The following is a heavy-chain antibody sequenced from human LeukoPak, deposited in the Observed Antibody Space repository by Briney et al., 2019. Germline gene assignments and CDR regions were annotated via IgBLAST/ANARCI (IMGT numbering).Heavy chain of an antibody. CDR2: IKEDGSEK. Sequence: GGSLRLSCAAAGFTFSRYWMSWVRQATGKGLECVAKIKEDGSEKHYVDSVKGRFTISRDNAKNSLYLQMNSLRAEDTAVYYCAKTKVLAGHRWKERGHYFDYWGQGTLVTVSS. CDR3: AKTKVLAGHRWKERGHYFDY. D-gene: IGHD1-1*01. J-gene: IGHJ4*02. CDR1: GFTFSRYW. V-gene: IGHV3-7*03.